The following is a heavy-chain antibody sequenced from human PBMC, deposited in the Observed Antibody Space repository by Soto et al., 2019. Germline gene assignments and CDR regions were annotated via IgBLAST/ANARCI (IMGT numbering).Heavy chain of an antibody. Sequence: QVQLVQSGTEVKKPGSSVKVSCKASGGTFRNYPINWVRQAPGQGLDWMGSIFPLTDIPDYAQNFQARLTSSADKSTSTANMELSSLTSDDTAMYFCARGPLVVLNYFEFWGQGTLVTVSS. CDR1: GGTFRNYP. CDR2: IFPLTDIP. V-gene: IGHV1-69*02. CDR3: ARGPLVVLNYFEF. J-gene: IGHJ4*02.